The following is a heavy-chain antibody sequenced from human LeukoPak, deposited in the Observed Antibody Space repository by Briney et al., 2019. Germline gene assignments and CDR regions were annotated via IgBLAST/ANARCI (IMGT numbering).Heavy chain of an antibody. V-gene: IGHV1-2*02. CDR1: GYTFSDYY. Sequence: ASVRVSCKASGYTFSDYYMHWVRQAPGQGLEWMGWINPSSGDTNYAQKFQGRVTMTRDTSISTAYMELSWLRADDTAIYYCAGDVHDYGGNSGFDYWGQGSLVIVSS. CDR2: INPSSGDT. CDR3: AGDVHDYGGNSGFDY. D-gene: IGHD4-23*01. J-gene: IGHJ4*02.